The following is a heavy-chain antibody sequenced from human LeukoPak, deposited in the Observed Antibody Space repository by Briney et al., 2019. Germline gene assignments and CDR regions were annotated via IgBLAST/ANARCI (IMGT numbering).Heavy chain of an antibody. D-gene: IGHD2/OR15-2a*01. CDR2: ISGRGVST. CDR3: AKVPRGTTYYFDY. V-gene: IGHV3-23*01. Sequence: QPGGSLRLSCAASGFTFSNAHMTWVRQAPGKGLEWVSRISGRGVSTAYADSVKGRFTISRDSSKNTLFLQMNSLRAEDTAVYYCAKVPRGTTYYFDYWGQGTLVTVSS. J-gene: IGHJ4*02. CDR1: GFTFSNAH.